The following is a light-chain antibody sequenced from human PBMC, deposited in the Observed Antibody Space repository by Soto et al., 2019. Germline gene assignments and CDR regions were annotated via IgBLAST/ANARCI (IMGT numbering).Light chain of an antibody. CDR2: GAS. Sequence: ILMSQSPATLSVSPVERATLSCRASQSVGSSLAWYRQKPGQAPRLLIYGASTRATGVPARFSGSGSGTEFTLTISSLQSEDFALYYCQQYNNCTPITFGQGTRLEI. CDR3: QQYNNCTPIT. V-gene: IGKV3D-15*01. CDR1: QSVGSS. J-gene: IGKJ5*01.